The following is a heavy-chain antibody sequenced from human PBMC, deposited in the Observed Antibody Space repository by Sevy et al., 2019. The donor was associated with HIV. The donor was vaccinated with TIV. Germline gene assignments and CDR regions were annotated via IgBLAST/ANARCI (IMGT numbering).Heavy chain of an antibody. Sequence: GGSLRLSCAASGFTFSDYYMSWIRQAPGKGLEWVSYISSSGSTMYYADSVKGRFTISRDNAKNSLYLQMNSLRAEDTAVYYCARIGGVGANDYYFDYWGQGTLVTVSS. J-gene: IGHJ4*02. V-gene: IGHV3-11*01. CDR3: ARIGGVGANDYYFDY. CDR2: ISSSGSTM. D-gene: IGHD1-26*01. CDR1: GFTFSDYY.